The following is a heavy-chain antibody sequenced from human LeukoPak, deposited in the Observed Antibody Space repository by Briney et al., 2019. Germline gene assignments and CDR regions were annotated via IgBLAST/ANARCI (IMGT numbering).Heavy chain of an antibody. CDR3: ARGIVVVPAASYSDY. CDR2: ISAYNGNT. CDR1: GYTFTSYG. J-gene: IGHJ4*02. V-gene: IGHV1-18*01. D-gene: IGHD2-2*01. Sequence: ASVKVSCKASGYTFTSYGISWVRQAPGQGLEWMGWISAYNGNTNYAQKLQGRVTMTTDTSTSTVYMELSSLRSEDTAVYYCARGIVVVPAASYSDYWGQGTLVTVSS.